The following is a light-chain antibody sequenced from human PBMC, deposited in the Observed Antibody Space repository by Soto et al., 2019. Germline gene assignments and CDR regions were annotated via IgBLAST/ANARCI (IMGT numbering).Light chain of an antibody. Sequence: QLVLTQSPSASASLGASVKLTCTLSSGHSTYAIAWHQQQPEKGPRYLMKLNSDGSHYKGDGIPDRFSGSSSGAERYLTISGLQSEDEADYYCQTWGTGIHVFGGGTKLTVL. V-gene: IGLV4-69*01. CDR3: QTWGTGIHV. CDR2: LNSDGSH. J-gene: IGLJ2*01. CDR1: SGHSTYA.